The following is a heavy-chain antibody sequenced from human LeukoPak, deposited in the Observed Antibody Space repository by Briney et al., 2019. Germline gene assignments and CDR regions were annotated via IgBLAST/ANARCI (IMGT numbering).Heavy chain of an antibody. CDR1: GVSFSGYY. J-gene: IGHJ5*02. Sequence: SETLSLTCAVYGVSFSGYYWSWIRQPPGKGLEWIGEINHSGSTNYNPSLESRVTISIDTSKNQFSLRLYSVTAADTAVYYCARESRTVQMATSMHGHWFDPWGQGTLVTVSS. V-gene: IGHV4-34*01. CDR2: INHSGST. CDR3: ARESRTVQMATSMHGHWFDP. D-gene: IGHD5-24*01.